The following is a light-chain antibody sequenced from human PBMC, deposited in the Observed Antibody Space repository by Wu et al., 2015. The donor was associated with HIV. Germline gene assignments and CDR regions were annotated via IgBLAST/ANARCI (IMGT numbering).Light chain of an antibody. CDR3: QHYNNWRQLS. V-gene: IGKV3-15*01. J-gene: IGKJ4*01. Sequence: EIVLTQSPGTLSLSPGERATLSCRASQSVSSSYLAWYQQKPGQAPRLLIYGTSFRATGVPARFRGSGSGTEFTLTISSIQAEDFAVYHCQHYNNWRQLSFGGGTKVEIK. CDR2: GTS. CDR1: QSVSSSY.